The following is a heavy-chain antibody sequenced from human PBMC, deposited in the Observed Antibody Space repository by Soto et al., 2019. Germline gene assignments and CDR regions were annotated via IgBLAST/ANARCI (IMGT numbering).Heavy chain of an antibody. J-gene: IGHJ6*03. CDR3: ARRGSRTITIFGVVINYYYYMDV. V-gene: IGHV1-8*01. D-gene: IGHD3-3*01. CDR2: MNPNSGNT. Sequence: ASVKVSCKASGYTFTSYDINWVRQATGQGLEWMGWMNPNSGNTGYAQKFQGRVTMTRNTSISTAYMELSILRSEDTAVYYCARRGSRTITIFGVVINYYYYMDVWGKGTTVTVSS. CDR1: GYTFTSYD.